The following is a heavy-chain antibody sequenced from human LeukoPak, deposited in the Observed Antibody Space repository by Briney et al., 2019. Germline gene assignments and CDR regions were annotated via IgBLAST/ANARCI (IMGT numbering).Heavy chain of an antibody. V-gene: IGHV3-21*01. D-gene: IGHD6-6*01. CDR2: ISSSSGYI. J-gene: IGHJ4*02. CDR3: ARAGSIAARRPNYFDY. Sequence: GGSLRLSCAASGFTFSSYSMNWVRQAPGKGLEWVSSISSSSGYIYYADSVKGRFTISRDNAKNSLYLQMNSLRAEDTAVYYCARAGSIAARRPNYFDYWGQGTLVTVSS. CDR1: GFTFSSYS.